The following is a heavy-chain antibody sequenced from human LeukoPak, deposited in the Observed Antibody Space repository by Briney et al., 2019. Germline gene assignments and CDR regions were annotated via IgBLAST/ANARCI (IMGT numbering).Heavy chain of an antibody. D-gene: IGHD6-19*01. Sequence: GGSLRLSCVASGFSFSAYIMHWVRQAPGKGLEYVSAVRSDGSSTFYPNSVKGRFTISRDNSKSTLYLQMGSLRAEDTAVYYCTRRYGGHSGWAGYHDSWGQGTLVTVSS. CDR3: TRRYGGHSGWAGYHDS. CDR2: VRSDGSST. CDR1: GFSFSAYI. J-gene: IGHJ4*02. V-gene: IGHV3-64*01.